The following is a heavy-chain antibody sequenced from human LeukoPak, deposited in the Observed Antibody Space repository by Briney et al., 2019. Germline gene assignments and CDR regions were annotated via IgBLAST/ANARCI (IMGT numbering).Heavy chain of an antibody. J-gene: IGHJ3*01. CDR1: GGSISYYY. CDR2: IYYSGGT. Sequence: SETLSLTCTVSGGSISYYYWSWIRQPPGKGLEWIGYIYYSGGTNYNPSLKSRVAISVDTSKNQFSLNLTSVTTADTAVYYCARASCSSTSCPRRDALDVWGQGTMVTVSS. V-gene: IGHV4-59*01. CDR3: ARASCSSTSCPRRDALDV. D-gene: IGHD2-2*01.